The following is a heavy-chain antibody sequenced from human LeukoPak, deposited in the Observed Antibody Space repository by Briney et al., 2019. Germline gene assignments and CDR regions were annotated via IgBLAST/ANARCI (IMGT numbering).Heavy chain of an antibody. Sequence: SVKVSCKASGGTFSSYAISWVRQAPGQGLEWMGGIIPIFGTANYAQKFQGRVTITTDESTGTAYMELSSLRSEDTAVYYCARDRYYDSSGIRGDWFDPWGQGTLVTVSS. D-gene: IGHD3-22*01. V-gene: IGHV1-69*05. CDR1: GGTFSSYA. CDR2: IIPIFGTA. J-gene: IGHJ5*02. CDR3: ARDRYYDSSGIRGDWFDP.